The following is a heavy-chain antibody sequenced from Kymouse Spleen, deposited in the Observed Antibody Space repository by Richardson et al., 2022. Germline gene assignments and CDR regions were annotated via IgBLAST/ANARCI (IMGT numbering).Heavy chain of an antibody. J-gene: IGHJ1*01. D-gene: IGHD3-10*01. CDR3: AKEGYYGSGSYYTQYFQH. Sequence: EVQLVESGGGLVQPGRSLRLSCAASGFTFDDYAMHWVRQAPGKGLEWVSGISWNSGSIGYADSVKGRFTISRDNAKNSLYLQMNSLRAEDTALYYCAKEGYYGSGSYYTQYFQHWGQGTLVTVSS. V-gene: IGHV3-9*01. CDR2: ISWNSGSI. CDR1: GFTFDDYA.